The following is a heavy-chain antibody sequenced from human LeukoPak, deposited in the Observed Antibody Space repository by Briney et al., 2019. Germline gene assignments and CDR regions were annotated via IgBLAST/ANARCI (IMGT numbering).Heavy chain of an antibody. J-gene: IGHJ5*02. Sequence: PSETLSLTCTVSGGSISSYYWSWIRQPPGKGPEWIGYIYYTGSTNYNPSLKSRVTISVDTSKNQFSLKLSSVTAADTAVYYCARVEDSGYDYRGRFDPWGQGILVTVSS. CDR3: ARVEDSGYDYRGRFDP. V-gene: IGHV4-59*12. CDR2: IYYTGST. D-gene: IGHD5-12*01. CDR1: GGSISSYY.